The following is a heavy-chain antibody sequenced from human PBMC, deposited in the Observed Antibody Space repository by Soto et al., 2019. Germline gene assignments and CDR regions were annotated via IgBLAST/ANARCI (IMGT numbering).Heavy chain of an antibody. CDR1: GFTFDNDA. D-gene: IGHD2-21*02. CDR3: AKEFISVTSSRATDAFDV. J-gene: IGHJ3*01. Sequence: SLRLSCAASGFTFDNDAMHWVRQAPGKVLEWVSGISWNSNTIAYADSVKGRFTISRDNSKNTIYLQMNSLRVEDTAVYYCAKEFISVTSSRATDAFDVWCRGTVVHVSS. V-gene: IGHV3-9*01. CDR2: ISWNSNTI.